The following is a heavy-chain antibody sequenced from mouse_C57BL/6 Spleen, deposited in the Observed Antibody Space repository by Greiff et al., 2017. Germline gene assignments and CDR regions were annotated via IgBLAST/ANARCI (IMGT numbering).Heavy chain of an antibody. CDR1: GYTFTSYW. J-gene: IGHJ3*01. CDR3: ACDPRPTWFAY. Sequence: VKLQQPGAELVKPGASVKLSCKASGYTFTSYWMHWVKQRPGQGLEWIGMIHPNSGSTNYNEKFKSKATLTVDKSSSTAYMQLSSLTSEDSAVYYCACDPRPTWFAYWGQGTLVTVSA. CDR2: IHPNSGST. V-gene: IGHV1-64*01.